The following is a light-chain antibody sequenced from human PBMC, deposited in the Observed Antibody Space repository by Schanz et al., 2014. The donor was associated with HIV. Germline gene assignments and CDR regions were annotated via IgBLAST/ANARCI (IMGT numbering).Light chain of an antibody. CDR3: SAWDDSLEGPV. CDR1: TSNLGRNT. CDR2: TDS. V-gene: IGLV1-44*01. Sequence: QSVLTQPPSTSGPPGQRVIISCTGGTSNLGRNTVNWYQQFPGAAPKLLIYTDSHRPAGVPGRFSGSRSGTLASLAISGLQSEDEADYYCSAWDDSLEGPVFGGGTKVTV. J-gene: IGLJ2*01.